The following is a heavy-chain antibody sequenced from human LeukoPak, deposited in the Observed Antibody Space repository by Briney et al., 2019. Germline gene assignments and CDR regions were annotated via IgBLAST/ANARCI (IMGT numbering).Heavy chain of an antibody. J-gene: IGHJ3*02. Sequence: GGSLRLSCAASGFTFSDYYMSWIRQAPGKGLEGVSYISSSGSTIYYADSVKGRFTISRDNAKNSLYLQMNSLRAEDTAVYYCARVSRVGSSHIWGQGTMVTVSS. CDR2: ISSSGSTI. CDR1: GFTFSDYY. CDR3: ARVSRVGSSHI. D-gene: IGHD6-13*01. V-gene: IGHV3-11*04.